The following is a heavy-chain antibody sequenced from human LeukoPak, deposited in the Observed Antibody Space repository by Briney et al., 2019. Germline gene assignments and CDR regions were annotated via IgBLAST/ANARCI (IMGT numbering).Heavy chain of an antibody. D-gene: IGHD4-17*01. Sequence: GGSLRLSCAASGFTFSSYAMSWVRQAPGKGLEWVSAISGSGGSTYYADSVKGRFTISRDNSKNTLYLQMNSLRAEDTAVYYCAKVSPYGDYVGYYFDYWGQGTLVTVSS. CDR2: ISGSGGST. CDR1: GFTFSSYA. V-gene: IGHV3-23*01. CDR3: AKVSPYGDYVGYYFDY. J-gene: IGHJ4*02.